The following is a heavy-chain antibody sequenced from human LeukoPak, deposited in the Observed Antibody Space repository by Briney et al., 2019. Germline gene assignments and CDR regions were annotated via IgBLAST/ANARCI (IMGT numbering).Heavy chain of an antibody. CDR3: AKDTSIGRYCTNGVCSPFDY. J-gene: IGHJ4*02. Sequence: GGSLRLSCAGSGFTFSSYAMSWLRQAPGKGLEWVSASSDTGATTYDADSVKGRFTISRDNSRSTLYLQMNSLRAEDTALYYCAKDTSIGRYCTNGVCSPFDYWGQGTLVTVSS. V-gene: IGHV3-23*01. CDR1: GFTFSSYA. D-gene: IGHD2-8*01. CDR2: SSDTGATT.